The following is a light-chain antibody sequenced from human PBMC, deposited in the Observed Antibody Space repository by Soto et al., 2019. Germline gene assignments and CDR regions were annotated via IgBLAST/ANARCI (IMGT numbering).Light chain of an antibody. CDR1: QDISNY. J-gene: IGKJ4*01. CDR3: QQYDSLPLT. CDR2: DAF. V-gene: IGKV1-33*01. Sequence: DIQMTQSPSSLSASVGDRVTITCQASQDISNYLNWYQQKPGKAPKLLIYDAFNLETGLPSRFSGSGSGTEFIFTISSLQPEDSATYFCQQYDSLPLTFGGGTKVDIK.